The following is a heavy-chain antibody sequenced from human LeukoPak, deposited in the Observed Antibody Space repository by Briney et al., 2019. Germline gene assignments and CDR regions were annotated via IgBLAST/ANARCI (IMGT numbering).Heavy chain of an antibody. CDR1: GFTFDDYA. V-gene: IGHV3-9*01. D-gene: IGHD3-22*01. CDR3: AKDRDYYDSSGYYDY. J-gene: IGHJ4*02. CDR2: ISWNSGSI. Sequence: GGSLRLSCAASGFTFDDYAMHWVRQAPGKGLEWVSGISWNSGSIGYADSVKGRFTISRDNAKNSLYLQMNSLRAEDTALYYCAKDRDYYDSSGYYDYWGQGTLVTVSS.